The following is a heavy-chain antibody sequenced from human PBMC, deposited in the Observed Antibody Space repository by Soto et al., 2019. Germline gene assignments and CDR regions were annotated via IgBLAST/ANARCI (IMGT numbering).Heavy chain of an antibody. V-gene: IGHV1-2*02. CDR3: ARTPESSHHYH. CDR2: INPKTGST. CDR1: GYTFTDYY. Sequence: SVKVYCTASGYTFTDYYVHWVRQAPGQGLEWVAWINPKTGSTHYAQKFQGRVTMTRDTSINTAYMEVTSLTSDDTAGEYCARTPESSHHYHWGQGTPVTVSA. J-gene: IGHJ5*02.